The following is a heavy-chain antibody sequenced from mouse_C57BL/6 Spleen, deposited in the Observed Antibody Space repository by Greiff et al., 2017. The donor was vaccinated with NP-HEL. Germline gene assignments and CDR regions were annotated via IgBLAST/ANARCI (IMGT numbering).Heavy chain of an antibody. CDR1: GYTFTSYW. V-gene: IGHV1-64*01. CDR2: IHPNSGST. CDR3: ARAHDYDVGSPVDY. Sequence: QVQLKQSGAELVKPGASVKLSCKASGYTFTSYWMHWVKQRPGQGLEWIGMIHPNSGSTNYNEKFKSKATLTVDKSSSTAYMQLSSLTSEDSAVYYCARAHDYDVGSPVDYWGQGTSVTVSS. D-gene: IGHD2-4*01. J-gene: IGHJ4*01.